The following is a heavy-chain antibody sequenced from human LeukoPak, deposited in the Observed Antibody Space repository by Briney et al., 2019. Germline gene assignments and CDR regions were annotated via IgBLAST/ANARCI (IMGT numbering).Heavy chain of an antibody. J-gene: IGHJ3*02. CDR3: ARLPEFRDDAFDI. CDR1: GYSFTSYW. Sequence: GESLKISRKGSGYSFTSYWISWVRQMPGKGLEWMGRIDPSDSYTNYSPSFQGHVTISADKSISTAYLQWSSLKASDTAMYYCARLPEFRDDAFDIWGQGTMVTVSS. V-gene: IGHV5-10-1*01. D-gene: IGHD3-10*01. CDR2: IDPSDSYT.